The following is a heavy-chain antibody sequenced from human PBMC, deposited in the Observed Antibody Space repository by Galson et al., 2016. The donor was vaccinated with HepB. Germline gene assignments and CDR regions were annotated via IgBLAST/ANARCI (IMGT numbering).Heavy chain of an antibody. Sequence: SVKVSCKASGYTLTDYGITWVRQAPGQGLEWIAWISPYTGNTSYAQKVKGRVTVTTDSFTSTASMGMRSLRSDDTAMYYCARGHLGGPTRQIDYWGQGTLVIVSS. V-gene: IGHV1-18*01. J-gene: IGHJ4*02. CDR3: ARGHLGGPTRQIDY. CDR1: GYTLTDYG. CDR2: ISPYTGNT.